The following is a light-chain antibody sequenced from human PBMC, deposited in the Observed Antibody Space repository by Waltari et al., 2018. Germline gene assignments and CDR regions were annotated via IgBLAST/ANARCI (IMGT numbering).Light chain of an antibody. CDR2: RNN. J-gene: IGLJ3*02. Sequence: QAGLTQPPSVSKGLRQTATLTCTGNSNNVGNQGAAWLQQHQGHPPKLRSYRNNNRPSGISERLSASRSGNTASLTITELQPEDEADYYCKAWDSSLSAWVFGGGTKLNVL. CDR1: SNNVGNQG. V-gene: IGLV10-54*01. CDR3: KAWDSSLSAWV.